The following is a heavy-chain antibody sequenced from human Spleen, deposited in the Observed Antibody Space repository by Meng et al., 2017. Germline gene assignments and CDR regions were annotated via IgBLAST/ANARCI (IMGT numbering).Heavy chain of an antibody. V-gene: IGHV3-33*01. J-gene: IGHJ4*01. D-gene: IGHD2/OR15-2a*01. CDR3: VKNWYYFDY. Sequence: GESLKISCAASGFTFSSYGMHWVRQAPGKGLEWVAVIWYDGSNKYYADAVKGRFTSSRDNSKNTLYLQMNSLRAEDTAVYYCVKNWYYFDYWGHGTLVTVSS. CDR1: GFTFSSYG. CDR2: IWYDGSNK.